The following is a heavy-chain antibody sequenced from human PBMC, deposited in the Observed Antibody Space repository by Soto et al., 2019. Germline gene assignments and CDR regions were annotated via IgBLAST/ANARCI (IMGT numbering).Heavy chain of an antibody. CDR1: GGSISSYY. V-gene: IGHV4-59*08. CDR2: IYYSGST. J-gene: IGHJ6*03. D-gene: IGHD3-3*01. Sequence: SETLSLTCTVSGGSISSYYWSWIRQPPGKGLEWIGYIYYSGSTNYNPSLKSRVTISVDTSKNQFSLKLSSVTAADTAVYYCARGHYDFWSGYGSDYYYYVDVWGKGTTVTVSS. CDR3: ARGHYDFWSGYGSDYYYYVDV.